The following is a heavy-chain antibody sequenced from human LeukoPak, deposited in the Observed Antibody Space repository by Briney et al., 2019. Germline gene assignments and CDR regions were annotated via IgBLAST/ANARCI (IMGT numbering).Heavy chain of an antibody. CDR2: IYYSGST. J-gene: IGHJ4*02. Sequence: PSETLSLTCTVSGGSISSSSYYWGWIRQPPGKGLEWIGSIYYSGSTYYNPSLKSRVTISVDTSKNQFSLKLSSVTAADTAVYYCARDTSSGYLTYYFDYWGQGSLVTVSS. CDR1: GGSISSSSYY. V-gene: IGHV4-39*07. D-gene: IGHD3-22*01. CDR3: ARDTSSGYLTYYFDY.